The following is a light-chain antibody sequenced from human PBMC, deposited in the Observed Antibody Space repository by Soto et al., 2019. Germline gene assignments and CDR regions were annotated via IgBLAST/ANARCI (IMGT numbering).Light chain of an antibody. V-gene: IGLV2-8*01. CDR3: SSFTGNTVV. J-gene: IGLJ2*01. Sequence: QSALTQPPSASGSPGQSVTISCTGTSSDVGAYNYVSWYQQHPGKVPKVMIYEVNKRPSGVPDRFSGSKSGNTASLTVSGLQADDEAAYYCSSFTGNTVVFGGGTKLTVL. CDR2: EVN. CDR1: SSDVGAYNY.